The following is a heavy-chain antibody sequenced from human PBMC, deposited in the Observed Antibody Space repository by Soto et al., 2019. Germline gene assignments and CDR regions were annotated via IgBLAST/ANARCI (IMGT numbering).Heavy chain of an antibody. CDR2: ISGSGGST. J-gene: IGHJ4*01. D-gene: IGHD6-13*01. CDR1: GFTFSSYA. V-gene: IGHV3-23*01. CDR3: AKSGGYSSSWYGDY. Sequence: PGGSLRLSCAASGFTFSSYAMSWVRQAPGKGLEWVSAISGSGGSTYYADSVKGRFTISRDNSKNTLYLQMNSLRAEDTAVYYCAKSGGYSSSWYGDYWGQGTLVTVSS.